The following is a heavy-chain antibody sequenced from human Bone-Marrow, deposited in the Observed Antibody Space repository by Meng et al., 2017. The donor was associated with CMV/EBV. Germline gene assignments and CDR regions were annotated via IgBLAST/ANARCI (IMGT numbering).Heavy chain of an antibody. V-gene: IGHV3-74*01. J-gene: IGHJ4*02. D-gene: IGHD3-22*01. CDR2: ISSDGSRT. CDR3: AREYRLNYDSCGFDF. Sequence: GESLKISCAASGFTFNTYWMHWVRQAPGKGLVWVSRISSDGSRTSYADSVKGRFTISRDNARNTLYLQMNSRRAEDNAVYYCAREYRLNYDSCGFDFWGQGTLVTVSS. CDR1: GFTFNTYW.